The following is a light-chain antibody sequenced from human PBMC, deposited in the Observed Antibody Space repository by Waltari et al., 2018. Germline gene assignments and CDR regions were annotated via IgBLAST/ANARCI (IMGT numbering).Light chain of an antibody. CDR1: QSVGIN. V-gene: IGKV3-15*01. J-gene: IGKJ1*01. CDR3: HQYNNWPPGGT. CDR2: TAS. Sequence: EIVMTQSPAALSVSPGERATLSCRASQSVGINLAWYQQKPGQAPRLLISTASTRATGIPARCGGSGSGTELTLTINSLQSEDSAIYYCHQYNNWPPGGTFGQGTKVELK.